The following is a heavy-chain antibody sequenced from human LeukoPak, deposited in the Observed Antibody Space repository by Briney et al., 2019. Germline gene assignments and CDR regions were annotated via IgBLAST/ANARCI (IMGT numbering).Heavy chain of an antibody. CDR2: INHSGST. CDR1: GGSFSGYY. Sequence: SETLSLTCAVYGGSFSGYYWSWIRQPPGKGLEWIGEINHSGSTNYNPSLKSRVTISVDTSKNQFSLKLSSVTAADTAVYYCARGLPIRLAMFDYWGQGTLVTVSS. D-gene: IGHD6-25*01. V-gene: IGHV4-34*01. CDR3: ARGLPIRLAMFDY. J-gene: IGHJ4*02.